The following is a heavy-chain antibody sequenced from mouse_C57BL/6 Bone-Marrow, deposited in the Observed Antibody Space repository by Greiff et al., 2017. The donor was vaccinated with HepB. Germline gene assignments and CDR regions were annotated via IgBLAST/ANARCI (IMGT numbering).Heavy chain of an antibody. CDR3: ARKLFYLDV. J-gene: IGHJ1*03. D-gene: IGHD1-3*01. CDR1: GYSFTGYY. Sequence: EVQLQESGPELVKPGASVKISCKASGYSFTGYYMHWVKQSSEKSLEWIGEINPSTGGTSYNQKFKGKATLTVDKSSSTAYMQLKSLTSEDSAVYYCARKLFYLDVWGTGTTVTVSS. CDR2: INPSTGGT. V-gene: IGHV1-43*01.